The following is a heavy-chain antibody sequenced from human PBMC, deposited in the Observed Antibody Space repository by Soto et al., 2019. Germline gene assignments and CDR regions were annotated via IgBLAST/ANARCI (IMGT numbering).Heavy chain of an antibody. Sequence: QVQLKEPGPGRWKPSETRSLTCTFPGGSITNYTGAGFGHPPGKGLEWIGYINYDGFSAYNLSLKRRVTLSMDASKTQFSLMLESVTATDTAVYYCARHGFGPLHGLVDVWGPGTTVIVSS. V-gene: IGHV4-59*08. CDR3: ARHGFGPLHGLVDV. CDR1: GGSITNYT. D-gene: IGHD3-10*01. J-gene: IGHJ6*02. CDR2: INYDGFS.